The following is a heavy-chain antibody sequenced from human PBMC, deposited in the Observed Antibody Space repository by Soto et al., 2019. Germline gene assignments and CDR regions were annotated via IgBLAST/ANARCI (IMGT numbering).Heavy chain of an antibody. Sequence: WWSLRLSCSASVFAFNTYSMHWGRQAPGRGLEWVAVISYDGSNKFYADSVKGRFTISRDNAKNSLYLQMNSLRAEDTAVYYCASEKYSSSSYWFDPWGQGTLVTVSS. CDR1: VFAFNTYS. J-gene: IGHJ5*02. D-gene: IGHD6-13*01. CDR3: ASEKYSSSSYWFDP. CDR2: ISYDGSNK. V-gene: IGHV3-30-3*01.